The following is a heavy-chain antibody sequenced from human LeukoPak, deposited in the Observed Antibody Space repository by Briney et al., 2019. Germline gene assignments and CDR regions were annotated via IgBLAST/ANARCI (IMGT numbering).Heavy chain of an antibody. J-gene: IGHJ5*02. V-gene: IGHV4-34*01. D-gene: IGHD2-15*01. CDR3: ARFEGYCSGGSCYSGANWFDP. CDR1: GGSFSGYY. CDR2: INHSGST. Sequence: SETLSLTCAVYGGSFSGYYWSWIRQPPGKGLEWIGEINHSGSTNYNPSLKSRVTISVDTSKNQFSLKLSSVTAADTAVYYCARFEGYCSGGSCYSGANWFDPWGQGTLVTVSS.